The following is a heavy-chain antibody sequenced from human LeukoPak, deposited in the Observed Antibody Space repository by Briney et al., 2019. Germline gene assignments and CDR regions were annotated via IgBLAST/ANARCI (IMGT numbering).Heavy chain of an antibody. Sequence: GGSLRLSCAASGFTFSNAWMSWVRQAPGKGLEWVGRIKSKTDGGTTDYAAPVKGRFTISRDNSKNTLYLQMNSLRGEDTAVYYCARNKRGDYWGQGTLVTVSS. V-gene: IGHV3-15*01. CDR1: GFTFSNAW. J-gene: IGHJ4*02. D-gene: IGHD1/OR15-1a*01. CDR3: ARNKRGDY. CDR2: IKSKTDGGTT.